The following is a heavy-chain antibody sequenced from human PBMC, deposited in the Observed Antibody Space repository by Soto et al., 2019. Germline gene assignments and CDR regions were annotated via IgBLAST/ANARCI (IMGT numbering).Heavy chain of an antibody. Sequence: PGGSLRLSCAASGFTSSDFYMSWIRQAPGTGLEWVSYISSGGSTIYYADSVKGRFTISRDNAKNSLFLQMNSLRVEDTAVYYCASDSGYDFSVGYWGHGTLVTVSS. CDR1: GFTSSDFY. J-gene: IGHJ4*01. CDR2: ISSGGSTI. CDR3: ASDSGYDFSVGY. D-gene: IGHD5-12*01. V-gene: IGHV3-11*01.